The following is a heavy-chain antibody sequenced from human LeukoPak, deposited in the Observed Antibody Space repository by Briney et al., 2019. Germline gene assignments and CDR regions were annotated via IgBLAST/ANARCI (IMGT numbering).Heavy chain of an antibody. D-gene: IGHD3-10*01. J-gene: IGHJ4*02. CDR1: GYSFTSYW. Sequence: GESLKISCKGSGYSFTSYWIGWVRQMPGKGLEWMGIIYPGDSDTRYSPSFQGRVTISADKSISTAYLQWSSLKASDTAMYYCASRARVWFGELLWDYWGQGTLVTVSS. CDR3: ASRARVWFGELLWDY. CDR2: IYPGDSDT. V-gene: IGHV5-51*01.